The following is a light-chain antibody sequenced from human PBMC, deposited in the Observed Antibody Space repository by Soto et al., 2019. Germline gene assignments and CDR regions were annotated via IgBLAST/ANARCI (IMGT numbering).Light chain of an antibody. V-gene: IGKV1-16*02. CDR1: QGISNH. J-gene: IGKJ4*01. CDR2: DVS. CDR3: QQYHNYPVT. Sequence: DIEMTQSPPSVSASVGDRVTITCRASQGISNHLACFQLKPGKAPKSLIYDVSSLQSGVPSKFSGSVSGTDFTLTIGSLQPEDCATYYCQQYHNYPVTFGGGTKVEIK.